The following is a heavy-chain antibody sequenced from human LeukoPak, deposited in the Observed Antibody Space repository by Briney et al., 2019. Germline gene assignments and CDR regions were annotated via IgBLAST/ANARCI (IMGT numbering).Heavy chain of an antibody. Sequence: AAVRVSYKASGGTFSSYAISWVRQAPGQGREWMGGIIPIFGTANYAQKFQGRVTITADESTSTAYMELSSLRSEDTAVYYCARDLCSSTSCYEGFDPWGQGTLVTVSS. J-gene: IGHJ5*02. V-gene: IGHV1-69*13. CDR3: ARDLCSSTSCYEGFDP. CDR2: IIPIFGTA. CDR1: GGTFSSYA. D-gene: IGHD2-2*01.